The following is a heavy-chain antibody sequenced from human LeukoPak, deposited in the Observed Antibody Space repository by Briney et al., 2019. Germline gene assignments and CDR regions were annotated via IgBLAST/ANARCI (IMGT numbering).Heavy chain of an antibody. CDR2: IRYDGSNK. CDR1: GFTFSSYG. V-gene: IGHV3-30*02. D-gene: IGHD1-26*01. CDR3: AGIGGGSYFDDAFDI. J-gene: IGHJ3*02. Sequence: GGSLRLSCAASGFTFSSYGMHWVRQAPGKGLEWVAFIRYDGSNKYYADSVKGRFTISRDNSKNTLYLQMNSLRAEDTAMYYCAGIGGGSYFDDAFDIWGQGTMVTVSS.